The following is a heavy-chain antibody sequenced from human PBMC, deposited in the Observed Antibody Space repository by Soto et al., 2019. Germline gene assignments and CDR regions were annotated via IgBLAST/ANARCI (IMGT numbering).Heavy chain of an antibody. D-gene: IGHD2-2*02. J-gene: IGHJ6*02. Sequence: GESLKISCATSGFTFSNFDMHWVRQVPGKGLEWVSAIGAARDPYYLGSVKGRFTISRENAKNSVYLQMNDLRAGDSAVYYCARAYTGRLPRRADYYYAMNVWGQGTTVTVSS. CDR2: IGAARDP. CDR3: ARAYTGRLPRRADYYYAMNV. CDR1: GFTFSNFD. V-gene: IGHV3-13*05.